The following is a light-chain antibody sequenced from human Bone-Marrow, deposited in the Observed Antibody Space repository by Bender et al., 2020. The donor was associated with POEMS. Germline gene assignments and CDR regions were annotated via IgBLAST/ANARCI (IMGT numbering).Light chain of an antibody. CDR3: MIYHSKSAV. Sequence: QAVLTQPASLSASPGASASLTCTLRSGINVVTYRIYWYQQKPGSPPRYLLRYNSDSDKFQGSGVPSRFSGSKDASANAALLLISGLQPDDEADYYCMIYHSKSAVFGGGTKLTVL. V-gene: IGLV5-45*01. J-gene: IGLJ3*02. CDR1: SGINVVTYR. CDR2: YNSDSDK.